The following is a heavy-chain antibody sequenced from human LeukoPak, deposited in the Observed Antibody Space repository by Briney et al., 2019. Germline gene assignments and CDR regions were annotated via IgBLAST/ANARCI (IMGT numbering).Heavy chain of an antibody. V-gene: IGHV1-18*01. Sequence: ASVKVSCKAYGYTFMSHGISWVRQAPGQGLEWMGWISGSSSNTNYAQRLQGRVTMTTDTSTTTAYMELRSLRSDDTAVYYCARATGAWGHDGFDIWGQGTMVTVSS. J-gene: IGHJ3*02. CDR3: ARATGAWGHDGFDI. CDR2: ISGSSSNT. D-gene: IGHD3-16*01. CDR1: GYTFMSHG.